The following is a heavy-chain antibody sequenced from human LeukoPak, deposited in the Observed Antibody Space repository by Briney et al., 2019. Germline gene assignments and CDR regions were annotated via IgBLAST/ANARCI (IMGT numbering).Heavy chain of an antibody. CDR3: ATCRDEFGDYGFTS. Sequence: KPSETLSLTCTVSGHSINNNYWSWIRQPPGKGLEWIGYIYDSGRTKSTHSLKSRVTFSVDTYKNLFSLKLTSLTAADTAVYYCATCRDEFGDYGFTSWGQGALVTVSS. J-gene: IGHJ5*02. CDR1: GHSINNNY. CDR2: IYDSGRT. V-gene: IGHV4-59*01. D-gene: IGHD4-17*01.